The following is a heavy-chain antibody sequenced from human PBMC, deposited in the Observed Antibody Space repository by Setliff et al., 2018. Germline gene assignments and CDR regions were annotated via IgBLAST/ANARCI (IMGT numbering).Heavy chain of an antibody. D-gene: IGHD5-18*01. CDR3: ARGHTSMAP. CDR1: GESFSGHY. J-gene: IGHJ5*02. Sequence: LSLTCAVYGESFSGHYWSWIRQAPGKGLEWVSYITSSGDTMNYADSVKGRFTISRDNAKNSLHLQMNSLRAEDTAVYYCARGHTSMAPWGQGTLVTVSS. V-gene: IGHV3-11*01. CDR2: ITSSGDTM.